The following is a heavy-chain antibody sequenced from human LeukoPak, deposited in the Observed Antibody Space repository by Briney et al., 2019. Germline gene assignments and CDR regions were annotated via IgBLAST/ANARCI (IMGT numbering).Heavy chain of an antibody. D-gene: IGHD2-15*01. J-gene: IGHJ3*02. CDR3: ASPKLGYCSGGSCRSYAFDI. V-gene: IGHV4-34*01. CDR2: INHSGST. Sequence: SETLSLTCAVYGGSFSGYYWSWIRQPPGKGLEWIGEINHSGSTNYNPSLKSRVTISVDTSKNQFSLKLSSVTAADTAVYYCASPKLGYCSGGSCRSYAFDIWGQGTMVTVSS. CDR1: GGSFSGYY.